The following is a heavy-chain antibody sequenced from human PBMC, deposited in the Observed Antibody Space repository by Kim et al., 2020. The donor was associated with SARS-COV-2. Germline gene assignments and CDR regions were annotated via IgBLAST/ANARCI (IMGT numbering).Heavy chain of an antibody. CDR1: GGSISSGDYY. D-gene: IGHD2-8*01. CDR3: ARAQTEKIVLMVYAVRHFDY. V-gene: IGHV4-30-4*01. Sequence: SETLSLTCTVSGGSISSGDYYWSWIRQPPGKGLEWIGYIYYSGSTYYNPSLKSRVTISVDTSKNQFSLKLSSVTAADTAVYYCARAQTEKIVLMVYAVRHFDYWGQGTLVTVSS. CDR2: IYYSGST. J-gene: IGHJ4*02.